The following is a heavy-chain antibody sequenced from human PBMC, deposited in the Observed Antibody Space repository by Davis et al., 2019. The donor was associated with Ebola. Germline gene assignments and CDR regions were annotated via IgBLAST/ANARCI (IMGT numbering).Heavy chain of an antibody. Sequence: PGGSLRLSCAASGFTFSSYAMSWVRQAPGKGLEWVSAISGSGHSTYYADSVKVRFTISRDNSKNTLYLQMNSLRAEDTAVYYCAKDRRDYGDYFDYWGQGSLVTVSS. CDR3: AKDRRDYGDYFDY. V-gene: IGHV3-23*01. CDR1: GFTFSSYA. CDR2: ISGSGHST. J-gene: IGHJ4*02. D-gene: IGHD4-17*01.